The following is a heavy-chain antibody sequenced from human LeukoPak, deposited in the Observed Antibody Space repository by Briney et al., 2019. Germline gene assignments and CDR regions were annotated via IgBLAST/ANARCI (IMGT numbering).Heavy chain of an antibody. Sequence: GGSLGLSCAASGFTFSNYAMHWVRQTPGKGLEWVAVISYDGSNKYYAESVKGRFTISRDNSKNTLYLQMNSLRAEDTAVYYCAREFVAGATSPSYWGQGTLVTVSS. CDR2: ISYDGSNK. J-gene: IGHJ4*02. CDR3: AREFVAGATSPSY. CDR1: GFTFSNYA. D-gene: IGHD1-26*01. V-gene: IGHV3-30-3*01.